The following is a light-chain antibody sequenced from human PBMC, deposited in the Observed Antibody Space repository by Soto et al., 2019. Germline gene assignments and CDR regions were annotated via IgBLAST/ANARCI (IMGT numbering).Light chain of an antibody. J-gene: IGKJ4*01. CDR1: QSVSSN. Sequence: EIVLTQSPDTLSVSPGERATLSCRASQSVSSNLAWYQQKPGQAPRLLIYGASNRATGIPVRFSGSGSGTEFTLTISSLQSEDFAVYYCQQYDVWPALTFGGGTKVDIK. CDR3: QQYDVWPALT. CDR2: GAS. V-gene: IGKV3-15*01.